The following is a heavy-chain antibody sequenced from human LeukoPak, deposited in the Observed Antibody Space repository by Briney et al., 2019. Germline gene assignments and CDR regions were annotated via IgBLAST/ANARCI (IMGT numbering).Heavy chain of an antibody. V-gene: IGHV4-59*01. CDR1: GGSISSYY. J-gene: IGHJ4*02. D-gene: IGHD1-26*01. Sequence: PSETLSLTRTVSGGSISSYYWSWIRQPPGKGLEWIGHIYYSGSTNYNPSLKSRVTISVDTSKNQFSLKLTSVTAADTAVYYCARVSGSYWYWGQGTLVTVSS. CDR3: ARVSGSYWY. CDR2: IYYSGST.